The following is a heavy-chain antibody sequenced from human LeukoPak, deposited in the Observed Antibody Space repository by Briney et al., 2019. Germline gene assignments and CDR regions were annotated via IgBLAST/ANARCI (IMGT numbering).Heavy chain of an antibody. CDR3: ARDPPPYYAVPVGY. CDR1: GFMFSDYA. Sequence: PGGSLRLSCVASGFMFSDYAMSWVRQAPGKGLEWVSSISSSGGTTFYADSVKGRVTISRDLFKKTVHLEMKAMRAEDTAVYYCARDPPPYYAVPVGYWGQGTLVTVSP. J-gene: IGHJ4*02. V-gene: IGHV3-23*01. D-gene: IGHD3-3*01. CDR2: ISSSGGTT.